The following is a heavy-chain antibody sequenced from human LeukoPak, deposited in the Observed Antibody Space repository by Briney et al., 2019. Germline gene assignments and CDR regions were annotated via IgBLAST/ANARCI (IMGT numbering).Heavy chain of an antibody. D-gene: IGHD4-17*01. Sequence: GASVKVSCKASGYTFTGYYMHWVRQAPGQGLEWMGWINPNSGGTNYAQKFQGRVTMTRDTSISTAYMELSRLRSDDTAVYYCARDRSGDYGDYEYYFDYWGQGTLVTVSS. CDR2: INPNSGGT. J-gene: IGHJ4*02. CDR3: ARDRSGDYGDYEYYFDY. V-gene: IGHV1-2*02. CDR1: GYTFTGYY.